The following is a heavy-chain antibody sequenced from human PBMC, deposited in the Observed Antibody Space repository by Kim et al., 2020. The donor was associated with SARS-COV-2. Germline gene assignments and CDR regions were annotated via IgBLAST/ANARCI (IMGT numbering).Heavy chain of an antibody. J-gene: IGHJ6*02. CDR1: GGSISSGSYY. V-gene: IGHV4-61*02. Sequence: SETLSLTCTVSGGSISSGSYYWSWIRQPAGKGLEGIGRIYTSGSTNYNPSLKSRVTISVHTSKNQFSLKLSSVTAADTAVYYCAGKTASDYYYGMDVWGRGTTVTVS. CDR3: AGKTASDYYYGMDV. CDR2: IYTSGST.